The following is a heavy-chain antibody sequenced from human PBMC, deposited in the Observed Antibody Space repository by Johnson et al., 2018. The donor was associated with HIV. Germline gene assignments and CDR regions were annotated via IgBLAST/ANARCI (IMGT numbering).Heavy chain of an antibody. CDR3: ARARDRSSSRDAFDI. D-gene: IGHD6-13*01. CDR1: GFTFSDYY. CDR2: ISSSGSTI. V-gene: IGHV3-11*04. J-gene: IGHJ3*02. Sequence: QVQLVESGGGLVKPGGSLRLSCAASGFTFSDYYMSWIRQAPGKGLEWVSYISSSGSTIYYADSVKGRFTISRDNSKNTLYLQMNSLRAEDTAVYYCARARDRSSSRDAFDIWGQGTMVTVSS.